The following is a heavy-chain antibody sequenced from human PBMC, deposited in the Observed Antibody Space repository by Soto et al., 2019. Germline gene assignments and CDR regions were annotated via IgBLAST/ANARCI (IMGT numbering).Heavy chain of an antibody. J-gene: IGHJ3*02. CDR2: IYYSGNT. D-gene: IGHD2-2*01. Sequence: SETLSLTCTVSGGSISGSSYYWGWIRQPPGKGLEWIGSIYYSGNTYYNPSLKSRVTISVDTSKNQFSLKLISVTAADTAVYYCARNVVVPAPAAFDIWGQGTMVTVSS. V-gene: IGHV4-39*01. CDR1: GGSISGSSYY. CDR3: ARNVVVPAPAAFDI.